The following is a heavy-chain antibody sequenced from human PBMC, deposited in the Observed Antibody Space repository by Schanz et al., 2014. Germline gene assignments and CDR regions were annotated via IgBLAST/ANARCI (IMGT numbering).Heavy chain of an antibody. D-gene: IGHD1-26*01. CDR1: GFSFSDYY. CDR2: INTGSNYI. J-gene: IGHJ2*01. Sequence: PGGSLRLSCAASGFSFSDYYMSWIRQAPGKGLEWISFINTGSNYINYADSVKGRFTISRDNTKNSLFLQLNSLRADDTAVYYCARNRGSGGQNWYFDLWGRGTLGTVSS. CDR3: ARNRGSGGQNWYFDL. V-gene: IGHV3-11*03.